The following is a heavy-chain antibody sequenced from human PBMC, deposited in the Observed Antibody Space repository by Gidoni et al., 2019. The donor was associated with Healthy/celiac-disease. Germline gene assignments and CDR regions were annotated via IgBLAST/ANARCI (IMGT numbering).Heavy chain of an antibody. CDR2: ISYDGSNK. V-gene: IGHV3-30-3*01. D-gene: IGHD3-22*01. CDR3: ARDRITMTRYFDL. CDR1: GFTFSSYA. Sequence: QVQLVESGGGVFQPGSSLSLSCSAAGFTFSSYAMHWVRQAPGKGLEWVAVISYDGSNKYYADSVKGRFTISRDNSKNTLYLQMNSLRAEDTAVYYCARDRITMTRYFDLWGRGTLVTVSS. J-gene: IGHJ2*01.